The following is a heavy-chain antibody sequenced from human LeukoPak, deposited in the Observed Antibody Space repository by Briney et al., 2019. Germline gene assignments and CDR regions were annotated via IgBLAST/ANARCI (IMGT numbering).Heavy chain of an antibody. CDR1: GGSISSYY. CDR2: IYTSGST. V-gene: IGHV4-4*07. CDR3: AREAYYYDSSGPNWSDAFDI. D-gene: IGHD3-22*01. Sequence: SETLSLTCTISGGSISSYYWSWIRQPAGKGLEWIGRIYTSGSTNYNPSLKSRVTMSVDTSKNQFSLKLSSVTAADTAVYYCAREAYYYDSSGPNWSDAFDIWGQGTMVTVSS. J-gene: IGHJ3*02.